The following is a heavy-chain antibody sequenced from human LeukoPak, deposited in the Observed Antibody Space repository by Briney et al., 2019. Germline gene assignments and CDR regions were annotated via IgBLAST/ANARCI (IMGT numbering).Heavy chain of an antibody. V-gene: IGHV1-18*01. CDR3: ARVYYGSGSPAYELDY. CDR2: ISAYNGNT. J-gene: IGHJ4*02. CDR1: GYTFTSYG. Sequence: ASVKVSCKASGYTFTSYGISWVRQAPGQGLEWMGWISAYNGNTNYAQKLQGRVTMTTDTSTSTAYMELRSLRSDDTAVYYCARVYYGSGSPAYELDYWGQGTLVTVSS. D-gene: IGHD3-10*01.